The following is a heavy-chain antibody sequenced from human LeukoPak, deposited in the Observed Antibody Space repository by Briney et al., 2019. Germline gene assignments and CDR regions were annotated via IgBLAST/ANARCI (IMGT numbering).Heavy chain of an antibody. CDR2: INHSGST. D-gene: IGHD6-19*01. J-gene: IGHJ5*02. CDR1: GGSFSGYY. V-gene: IGHV4-34*01. Sequence: SETLSLTCAVYGGSFSGYYWSWIRQPPGKGLEWIGEINHSGSTNYNPSLKSRVTISVDTSKNQFSLKLSSVTAADTAVYYCARGQARLAWFDPWGQGTLVTVSS. CDR3: ARGQARLAWFDP.